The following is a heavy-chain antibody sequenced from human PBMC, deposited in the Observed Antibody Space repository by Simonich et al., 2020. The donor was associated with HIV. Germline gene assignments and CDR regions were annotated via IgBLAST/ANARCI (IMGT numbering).Heavy chain of an antibody. Sequence: VQLVQSGDAVTKPGASVKVSCKDSGYTFTDWNIQWVRQAPGQGLEWKGRINTNRGGTDYAKKLQGRVTMTRVKSIKTAYMEVRKLRSDDTAVYYCATHGPGSSSSALEIWGQGTMVTVSS. CDR3: ATHGPGSSSSALEI. V-gene: IGHV1-2*02. CDR2: INTNRGGT. D-gene: IGHD6-6*01. J-gene: IGHJ3*02. CDR1: GYTFTDWN.